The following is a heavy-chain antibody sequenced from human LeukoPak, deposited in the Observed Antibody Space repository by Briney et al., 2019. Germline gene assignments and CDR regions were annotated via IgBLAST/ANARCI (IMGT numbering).Heavy chain of an antibody. CDR3: AREHSSSWYPQYFQH. Sequence: SETLSPTCTVSGGSISRSSYYWGWIRQPPGKGLEWIGSIYYSGSTYYNPSLKSRVTISVDTSKNQFSLKLSSVTAADTAVYYCAREHSSSWYPQYFQHWGQGTLVTVSS. V-gene: IGHV4-39*07. CDR2: IYYSGST. CDR1: GGSISRSSYY. D-gene: IGHD6-13*01. J-gene: IGHJ1*01.